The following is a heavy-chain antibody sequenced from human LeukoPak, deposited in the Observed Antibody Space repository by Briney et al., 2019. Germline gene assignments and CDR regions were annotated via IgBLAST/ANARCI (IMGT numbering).Heavy chain of an antibody. CDR2: ISGRGRGGST. CDR3: AKVGIDGSGPFDH. V-gene: IGHV3-23*01. CDR1: GFIFNNYA. D-gene: IGHD3-10*01. J-gene: IGHJ4*02. Sequence: GGSLRLSCAASGFIFNNYALSWVRQTPGKGLEWVSAISGRGRGGSTNYADSVKGRFTISRDNSKNTLYLQMNSLRAEDTAVYYCAKVGIDGSGPFDHWGQGTLVTVSS.